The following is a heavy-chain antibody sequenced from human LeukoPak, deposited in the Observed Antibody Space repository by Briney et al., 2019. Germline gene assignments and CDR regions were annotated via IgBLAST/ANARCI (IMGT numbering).Heavy chain of an antibody. J-gene: IGHJ3*02. CDR2: IYGDGSNT. D-gene: IGHD1-26*01. CDR3: SRVGSPPEARGDVFDI. V-gene: IGHV3-74*01. CDR1: GFTFSSYW. Sequence: GGSLRLSCAASGFTFSSYWMHWVRQAPGKGLVWVSRIYGDGSNTRYADSVKGRFTISRDNAKNSLYLQMNSLRAEDTAVYYCSRVGSPPEARGDVFDIWGEGTMVCVSS.